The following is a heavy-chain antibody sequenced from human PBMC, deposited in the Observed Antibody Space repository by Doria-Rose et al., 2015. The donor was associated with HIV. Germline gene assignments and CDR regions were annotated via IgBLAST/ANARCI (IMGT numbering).Heavy chain of an antibody. CDR3: ARIKSSRWYHKYYFDF. CDR2: IFSDYDR. V-gene: IGHV2-26*01. Sequence: VTLKESGPVLVKPTEILTLTCTVSGVSLSSPGMGVSWIRQPPGKALEWLANIFSDYDRSYKTSLKSRLTISRCTSISQVVLTMTDMDPVDTATYYCARIKSSRWYHKYYFDFWGQGTLVIVSA. J-gene: IGHJ4*02. D-gene: IGHD6-13*01. CDR1: GVSLSSPGMG.